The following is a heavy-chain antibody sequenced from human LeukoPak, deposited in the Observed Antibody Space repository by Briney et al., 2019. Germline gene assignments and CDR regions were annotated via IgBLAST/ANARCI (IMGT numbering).Heavy chain of an antibody. CDR2: ISAYNGNT. V-gene: IGHV1-18*01. CDR1: GYTFTSYG. Sequence: ASVKVSFKASGYTFTSYGISWVRQAPGQGLEWMGWISAYNGNTNYAQELQGRVTMTTDTSTSTAYMELRSLRSDDTAVYYCARDREYSSGWVDAFDIWGQGTMVTVSS. D-gene: IGHD6-19*01. J-gene: IGHJ3*02. CDR3: ARDREYSSGWVDAFDI.